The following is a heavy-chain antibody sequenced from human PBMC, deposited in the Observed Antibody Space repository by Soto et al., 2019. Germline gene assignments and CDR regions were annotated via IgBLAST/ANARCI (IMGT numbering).Heavy chain of an antibody. V-gene: IGHV3-21*01. CDR3: ARAQSMEWLSLFDY. D-gene: IGHD3-3*01. J-gene: IGHJ4*02. CDR2: VSGSSTYI. CDR1: GFSFSNYG. Sequence: GGSLRLSCAASGFSFSNYGMNWVRQAPGKGLEWVSSVSGSSTYIHYADSVKGRFTISRDNARNSLYLQMNSLRAEDTAVYYCARAQSMEWLSLFDYCGQGTMVTVYS.